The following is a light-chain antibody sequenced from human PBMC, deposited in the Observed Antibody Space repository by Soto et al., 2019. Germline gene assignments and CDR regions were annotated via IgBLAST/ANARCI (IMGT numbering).Light chain of an antibody. V-gene: IGLV1-47*01. CDR3: AAWDDSLSGLYV. CDR1: SSNIGSNY. Sequence: QSVLTQPPSASGTPGQRVTISCSGSSSNIGSNYVYWYRQLPGTAPKLLIYRNNQRPSGVPDRFSGSKSGTSASLAISGLRSEDEADYYCAAWDDSLSGLYVFGTGTKLTVL. CDR2: RNN. J-gene: IGLJ1*01.